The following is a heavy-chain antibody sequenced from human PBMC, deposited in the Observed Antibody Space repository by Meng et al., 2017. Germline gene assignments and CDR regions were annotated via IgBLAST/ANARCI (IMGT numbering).Heavy chain of an antibody. CDR1: GYTFTGYY. Sequence: QVQLVQAGAEVKKPGASVKVSCKASGYTFTGYYMHWVRQAPGQGLEWMGRIDPNSGGTNYAQKFQGRVTMTRDTSISTAYMELSGLRSDDTAMYYCARDEDISAAGKLFGDYWGQGTLVTVFS. CDR3: ARDEDISAAGKLFGDY. D-gene: IGHD6-25*01. CDR2: IDPNSGGT. V-gene: IGHV1-2*06. J-gene: IGHJ4*02.